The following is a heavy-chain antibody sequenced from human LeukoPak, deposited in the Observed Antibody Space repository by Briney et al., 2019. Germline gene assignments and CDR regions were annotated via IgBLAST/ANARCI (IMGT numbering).Heavy chain of an antibody. CDR2: IYYSGST. D-gene: IGHD1-26*01. Sequence: SETLSLTCTVSGGSVSSGSYYWSWIRQPPGKGLEWIGYIYYSGSTNYNPSLKSRVTISVDTSKNQFSLKLSSVTAADTAVYYCAREGGGSGSYGRLDYWGQGTLVTVSS. J-gene: IGHJ4*02. V-gene: IGHV4-61*01. CDR1: GGSVSSGSYY. CDR3: AREGGGSGSYGRLDY.